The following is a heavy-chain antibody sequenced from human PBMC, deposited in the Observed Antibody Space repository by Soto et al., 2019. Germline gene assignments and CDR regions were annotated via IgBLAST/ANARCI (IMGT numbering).Heavy chain of an antibody. CDR1: GGSISISSYY. D-gene: IGHD3-3*01. CDR3: ARRGYYDFWSGYYTLSYFDY. J-gene: IGHJ4*02. V-gene: IGHV4-39*01. Sequence: PSETLSLTCTVSGGSISISSYYWGWIRQPPGKGLEWIGSIYYSGSTYYNPSLKSRVTISVDTSKNQFSLKLSPVTAADTAVYYCARRGYYDFWSGYYTLSYFDYWGQGTLVTVSS. CDR2: IYYSGST.